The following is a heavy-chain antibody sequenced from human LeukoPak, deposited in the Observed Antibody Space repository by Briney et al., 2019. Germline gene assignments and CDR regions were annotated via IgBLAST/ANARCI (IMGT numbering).Heavy chain of an antibody. CDR1: GFTFSSAA. Sequence: GGSLRLSCAASGFTFSSAAMSWVRQAPGKGLEWVSIISSSGGSTYYADSVKGRFIISRDNSKNTLYLQMNSLRAEDTAVYYCARDRSGSFTFDYWGQGTLVTVSS. J-gene: IGHJ4*02. V-gene: IGHV3-23*01. CDR2: ISSSGGST. D-gene: IGHD1-26*01. CDR3: ARDRSGSFTFDY.